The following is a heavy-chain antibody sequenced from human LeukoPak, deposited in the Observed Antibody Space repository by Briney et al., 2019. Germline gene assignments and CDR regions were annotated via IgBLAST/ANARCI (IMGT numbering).Heavy chain of an antibody. CDR2: NNPNSGGT. J-gene: IGHJ4*02. CDR3: ARVAYTYGYFDY. D-gene: IGHD5-18*01. Sequence: ASVKVSCKASGYTFTGYYMHWVRQAPGQGLEWMGWNNPNSGGTYYAQKFQARVTMTRDTSISTAYMELSSLRSDDTAVYCCARVAYTYGYFDYWGQGTLVTVSS. V-gene: IGHV1-2*02. CDR1: GYTFTGYY.